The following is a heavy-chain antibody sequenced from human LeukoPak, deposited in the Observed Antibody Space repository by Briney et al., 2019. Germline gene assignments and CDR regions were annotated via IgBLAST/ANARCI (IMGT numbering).Heavy chain of an antibody. D-gene: IGHD1-14*01. CDR2: IYSGGST. Sequence: GGSLRLSCAASGFTFSNAWMSWVRQAPGKGLEWVSVIYSGGSTYYADSVKGRFTISRDNSKNTLYLQMNSLRAEDTAVYYCARTTIFHRTFDYWGQGTLVTVSS. V-gene: IGHV3-53*01. J-gene: IGHJ4*02. CDR3: ARTTIFHRTFDY. CDR1: GFTFSNAW.